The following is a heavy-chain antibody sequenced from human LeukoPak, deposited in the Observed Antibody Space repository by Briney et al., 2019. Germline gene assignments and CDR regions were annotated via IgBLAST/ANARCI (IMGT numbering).Heavy chain of an antibody. CDR1: GCSFTSYW. Sequence: LGESLKVSCKGSGCSFTSYWIGWVRPMPGKSLEWMGIIYPGDSDTRYSPSFQGQVTISADKSISTAFLQWSSLKASDTAMYYCARHSSGVSLSNAAAGTDAFDIWGQGTMVTVSS. J-gene: IGHJ3*02. V-gene: IGHV5-51*01. D-gene: IGHD6-13*01. CDR3: ARHSSGVSLSNAAAGTDAFDI. CDR2: IYPGDSDT.